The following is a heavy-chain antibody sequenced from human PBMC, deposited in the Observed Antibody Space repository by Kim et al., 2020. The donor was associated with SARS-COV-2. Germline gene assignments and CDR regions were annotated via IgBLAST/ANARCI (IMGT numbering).Heavy chain of an antibody. J-gene: IGHJ4*02. Sequence: GGSLRLSCVVSGLTFDDQAMHWIRQAPGQGLEWVAGIRWNSDRIGYGDSVKGRFTISRDNAKNSLYLQMHSLRPEDTALYYCLKEKFPGGLDYWGQGVMVTVSS. V-gene: IGHV3-9*01. CDR1: GLTFDDQA. CDR3: LKEKFPGGLDY. CDR2: IRWNSDRI.